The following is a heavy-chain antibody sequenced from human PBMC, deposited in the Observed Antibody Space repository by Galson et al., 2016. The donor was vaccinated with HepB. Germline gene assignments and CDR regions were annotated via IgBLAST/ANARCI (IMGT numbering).Heavy chain of an antibody. Sequence: VKGRFTISRDNAKNTVSLQMNSLRAEDTAVYYCAKATGTSCYGALDVWGQGTTVTVSS. CDR3: AKATGTSCYGALDV. D-gene: IGHD2-2*01. V-gene: IGHV3-23*01. J-gene: IGHJ6*02.